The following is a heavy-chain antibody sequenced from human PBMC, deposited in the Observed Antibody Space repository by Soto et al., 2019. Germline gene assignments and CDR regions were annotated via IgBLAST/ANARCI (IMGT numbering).Heavy chain of an antibody. CDR1: GFTFSSYG. J-gene: IGHJ4*02. D-gene: IGHD6-13*01. Sequence: QVQLVESGGGVVQPGRSLRLSCAASGFTFSSYGMHWVRQAPGKGLEWVAVISYDGSNKYYADSVKGRFTISRDNSKNTLYLQMNSLRAEDTAVYYCAKGGEGSSWDVDYWGQGTLATVSS. CDR3: AKGGEGSSWDVDY. CDR2: ISYDGSNK. V-gene: IGHV3-30*18.